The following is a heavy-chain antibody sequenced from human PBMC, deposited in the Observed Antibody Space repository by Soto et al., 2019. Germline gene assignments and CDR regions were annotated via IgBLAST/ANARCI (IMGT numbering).Heavy chain of an antibody. CDR3: ARDRGTMPH. J-gene: IGHJ4*02. CDR1: GFTFSSYC. V-gene: IGHV3-30*03. CDR2: ISYDGSNK. D-gene: IGHD2-2*01. Sequence: LRLSCAASGFTFSSYCMHWVRQAPGKGLEWVAVISYDGSNKYYADSVKGRFTISRDNSKNTLYLQMNSLRAEDTAVYYCARDRGTMPHWGQGTLVTVS.